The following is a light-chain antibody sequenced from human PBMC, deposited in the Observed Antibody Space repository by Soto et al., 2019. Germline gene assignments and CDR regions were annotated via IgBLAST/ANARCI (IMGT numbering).Light chain of an antibody. CDR1: QSISSW. Sequence: DIQMTQSPSTLSASVGDTVIITCRASQSISSWLAWYQQKPGKAPKPLIYDASNLEAGVPSRFSGSGSGTEFTLTISSLQPDDFATYYCQQYNSYSLFTFGPGTKVDIK. CDR3: QQYNSYSLFT. J-gene: IGKJ3*01. CDR2: DAS. V-gene: IGKV1-5*01.